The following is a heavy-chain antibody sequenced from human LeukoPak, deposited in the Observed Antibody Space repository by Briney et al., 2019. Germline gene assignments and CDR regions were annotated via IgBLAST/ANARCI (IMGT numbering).Heavy chain of an antibody. CDR2: IKSKTDGGTT. CDR3: TTDGVGVEGATYDN. CDR1: GFTFSNAW. V-gene: IGHV3-15*01. D-gene: IGHD1-26*01. J-gene: IGHJ4*02. Sequence: GGSLRLSCAASGFTFSNAWMTWVRQTPGKELEWIGRIKSKTDGGTTDYAAPVKGRFTISRDDSKNTLYLQMNSLKTEDTAVYYCTTDGVGVEGATYDNWGQGTLVTVSS.